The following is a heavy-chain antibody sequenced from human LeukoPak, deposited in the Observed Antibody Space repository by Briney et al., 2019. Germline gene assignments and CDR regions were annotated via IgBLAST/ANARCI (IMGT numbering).Heavy chain of an antibody. Sequence: SETLSLTCTVSGGSISGYYWSWIRQPPGKGLEWIGYIYYSGRTHYNPSLQSRVTISVDTSKNQFSLKLNSVTAADTAVYYCARAGPRRDGYDADYWGQGTPVSVSS. V-gene: IGHV4-59*01. J-gene: IGHJ4*02. CDR3: ARAGPRRDGYDADY. D-gene: IGHD5-24*01. CDR1: GGSISGYY. CDR2: IYYSGRT.